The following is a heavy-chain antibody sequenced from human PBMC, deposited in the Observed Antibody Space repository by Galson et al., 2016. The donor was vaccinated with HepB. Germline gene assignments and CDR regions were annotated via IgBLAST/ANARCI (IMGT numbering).Heavy chain of an antibody. J-gene: IGHJ4*02. D-gene: IGHD6-6*01. CDR3: AKPAQVLSSSDNYYFES. Sequence: SLRLSCAASGFTFTTYSMNWVRQAPGKGLEWVSTISGAGHSAYYADSVKGRFTVSRDNSKNTLYLLLSSLTIDDSVIYYCAKPAQVLSSSDNYYFESWGQGTLVVVSS. CDR1: GFTFTTYS. V-gene: IGHV3-23*01. CDR2: ISGAGHSA.